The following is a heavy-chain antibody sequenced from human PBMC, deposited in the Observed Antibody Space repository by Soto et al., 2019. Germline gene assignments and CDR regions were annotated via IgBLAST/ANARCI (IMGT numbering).Heavy chain of an antibody. Sequence: QVQLQESGPGLVKPSQTLSLTCTVSGGSINSRGYWGWVRQYPEKGLQWIGYIHYRGTTYYNPSLRSRVTISVDTPKNQFSLNLNSVTAADTAVYYCACIVVMEAAQFDHWGQGTLVTVSS. J-gene: IGHJ4*02. CDR2: IHYRGTT. CDR3: ACIVVMEAAQFDH. V-gene: IGHV4-31*03. D-gene: IGHD2-15*01. CDR1: GGSINSRGY.